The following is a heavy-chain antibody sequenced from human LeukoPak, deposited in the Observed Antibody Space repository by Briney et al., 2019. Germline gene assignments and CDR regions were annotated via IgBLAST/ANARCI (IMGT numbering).Heavy chain of an antibody. J-gene: IGHJ6*03. Sequence: PGGSLRLSCAASGFTFSDYYMSWIRQAPGKGLEWVSYISSSGSTIYYADSVKGRFTISRDNAKNSLYMQMNSLRAEDTAVYYCARSRIAVASWTARDPDRTAQFHMDVWGKGTTVTVSS. CDR1: GFTFSDYY. CDR2: ISSSGSTI. CDR3: ARSRIAVASWTARDPDRTAQFHMDV. D-gene: IGHD6-19*01. V-gene: IGHV3-11*04.